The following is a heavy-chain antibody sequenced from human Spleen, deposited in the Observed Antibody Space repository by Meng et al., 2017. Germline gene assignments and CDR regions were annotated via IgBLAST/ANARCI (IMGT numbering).Heavy chain of an antibody. CDR3: AKDFYYSPSGSYYPPAGYYYYGMDV. J-gene: IGHJ6*02. D-gene: IGHD3-10*01. CDR1: RFTFSSYA. V-gene: IGHV3-23*01. CDR2: ISGSGGST. Sequence: GGSLRLSCAASRFTFSSYAMSWVRQAPGKGLEWVSAISGSGGSTYYADSVKGRFTISRDNSENTLYLQMNSLRAEDTAVYYCAKDFYYSPSGSYYPPAGYYYYGMDVWGRGTTVTVSS.